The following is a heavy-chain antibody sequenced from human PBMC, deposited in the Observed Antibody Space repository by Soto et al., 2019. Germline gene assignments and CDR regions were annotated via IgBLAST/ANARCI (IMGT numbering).Heavy chain of an antibody. J-gene: IGHJ4*02. V-gene: IGHV1-3*01. CDR3: ARHKGTGPALRAYHFDY. Sequence: GASVKVSCKASRYSFTTYALHWVRQAPGQRLEWMGWINAGNGDTKYSEKFQGRVTITRDTSANTAYMELSSLRSEDTSVYYCARHKGTGPALRAYHFDYWGQGTLVTVSS. D-gene: IGHD1-1*01. CDR2: INAGNGDT. CDR1: RYSFTTYA.